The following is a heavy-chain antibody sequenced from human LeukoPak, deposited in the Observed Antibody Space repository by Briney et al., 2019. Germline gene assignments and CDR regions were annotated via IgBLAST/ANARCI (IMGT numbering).Heavy chain of an antibody. D-gene: IGHD2-2*01. CDR1: GFTFSSYA. J-gene: IGHJ4*02. CDR3: ARDLQDIVVVPAADY. Sequence: GGSLRLSCAASGFTFSSYAMHWVRQAPGRGLEWVAVISYDGSNKYYADSVKGRFTISRDNSKNTLYLQVNGLRAEDTAVYYCARDLQDIVVVPAADYWGQGTLVTVSS. V-gene: IGHV3-30*04. CDR2: ISYDGSNK.